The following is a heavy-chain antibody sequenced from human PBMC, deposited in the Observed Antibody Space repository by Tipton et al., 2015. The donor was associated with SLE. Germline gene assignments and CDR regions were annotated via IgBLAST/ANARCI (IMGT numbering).Heavy chain of an antibody. Sequence: QLVQSGAEVKKPGESLKISCKGSGYSFTSYWIGWVRQMPGKGLEWMGIIYPGDSDTRYSPSFQGQGTISADKSICTAYLQWSSLKASDTAMYYCARHPVAGKRSRGAFDIWGQGTMVTVSS. CDR3: ARHPVAGKRSRGAFDI. J-gene: IGHJ3*02. D-gene: IGHD6-19*01. V-gene: IGHV5-51*01. CDR1: GYSFTSYW. CDR2: IYPGDSDT.